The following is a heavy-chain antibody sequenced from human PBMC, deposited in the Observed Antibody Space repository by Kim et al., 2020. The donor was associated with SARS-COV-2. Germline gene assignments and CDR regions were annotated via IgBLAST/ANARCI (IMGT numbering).Heavy chain of an antibody. Sequence: AVKGRLTIPRENPKNYRYLQMNSLRAEDTAVYYCARESLWFGEHWFDPWGQGTLVTVSS. D-gene: IGHD3-10*01. J-gene: IGHJ5*02. CDR3: ARESLWFGEHWFDP. V-gene: IGHV3-11*05.